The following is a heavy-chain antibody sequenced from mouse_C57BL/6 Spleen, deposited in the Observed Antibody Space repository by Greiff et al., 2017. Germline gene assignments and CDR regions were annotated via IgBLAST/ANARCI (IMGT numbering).Heavy chain of an antibody. J-gene: IGHJ3*01. CDR1: GYSITSGYY. D-gene: IGHD2-3*01. Sequence: EVKLQASGPGLVKPSQSLSLTCSVTGYSITSGYYWNWIRQFPGNKLEWMGYISYDGSNNYNPSLKNRISLTRDTSKNQLFLKLNSVTTEDTATDYCAIGGSYDGYRCAYWGQGTLVTVSA. CDR3: AIGGSYDGYRCAY. CDR2: ISYDGSN. V-gene: IGHV3-6*01.